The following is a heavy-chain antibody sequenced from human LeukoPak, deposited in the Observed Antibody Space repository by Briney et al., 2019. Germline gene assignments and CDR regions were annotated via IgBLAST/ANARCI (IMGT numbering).Heavy chain of an antibody. V-gene: IGHV4-30-4*08. CDR3: ARDVGYCSSTSCYNWFDP. CDR2: IYYSGST. D-gene: IGHD2-2*03. CDR1: GGSISSGDYY. Sequence: SQTLSLTCTVSGGSISSGDYYWSWIRQPPGKGLEWIGYIYYSGSTYHNPSLKSRVTISVDTSKNQFSLKLSSVTAADTAVYYCARDVGYCSSTSCYNWFDPWGQGTLVTVSS. J-gene: IGHJ5*02.